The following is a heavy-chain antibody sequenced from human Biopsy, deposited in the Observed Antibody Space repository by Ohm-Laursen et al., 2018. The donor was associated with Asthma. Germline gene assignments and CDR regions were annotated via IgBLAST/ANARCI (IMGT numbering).Heavy chain of an antibody. D-gene: IGHD2-8*01. J-gene: IGHJ6*02. CDR1: RGPFRGYV. CDR2: IPQGGAT. Sequence: SDTLSLTCALNRGPFRGYVWAWIRQPPGKGLEWIGEIPQGGATTVNPSLKSRVTISKGPSKSQVGLSLRSLTAADTAVYYCASGPQWSGLDIWGQGTTVTVSS. V-gene: IGHV4-34*01. CDR3: ASGPQWSGLDI.